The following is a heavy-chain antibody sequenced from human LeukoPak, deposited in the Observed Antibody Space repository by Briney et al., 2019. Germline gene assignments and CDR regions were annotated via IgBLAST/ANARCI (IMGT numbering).Heavy chain of an antibody. Sequence: PGGSLRLSCAASGFTFSSYAMSWVRQAPGKGLEWVPAISGSGGSTYYADSVKGRFTISRDNSKNTLYLQMNSLRAEDTAVYYCATSGSGSYYVSWGQGTLVTVSS. CDR1: GFTFSSYA. CDR3: ATSGSGSYYVS. CDR2: ISGSGGST. D-gene: IGHD3-10*01. V-gene: IGHV3-23*01. J-gene: IGHJ5*02.